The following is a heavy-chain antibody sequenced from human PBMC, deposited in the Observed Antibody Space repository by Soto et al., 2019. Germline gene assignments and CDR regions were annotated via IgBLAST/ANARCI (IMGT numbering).Heavy chain of an antibody. J-gene: IGHJ4*02. Sequence: QVQLVQSGAEVKKPGSSVKVSCRTSGGTFKNYGFSWVRQAPGQGLGWMGGIIPMFGIANYGQIFQGRLTIIADESTSTAYMELSSLKPEDTAVYYCAGEVGGTGLHFWGQGTLVIVSS. V-gene: IGHV1-69*12. D-gene: IGHD1-1*01. CDR3: AGEVGGTGLHF. CDR1: GGTFKNYG. CDR2: IIPMFGIA.